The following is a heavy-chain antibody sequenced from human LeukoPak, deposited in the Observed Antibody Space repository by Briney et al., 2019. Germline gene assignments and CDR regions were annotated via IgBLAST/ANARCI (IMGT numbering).Heavy chain of an antibody. CDR3: ARVSNDYGDYGGSDY. CDR2: INWNGAGT. D-gene: IGHD4-17*01. Sequence: GGSLRLSCAASGLRFEEYGMNWVRQAPGKGLEWVSGINWNGAGTGYADSVKGRFTISRDNAKNSLYLEMNSLRAEDTALYYCARVSNDYGDYGGSDYWGQGTLVTVSS. CDR1: GLRFEEYG. V-gene: IGHV3-20*04. J-gene: IGHJ4*02.